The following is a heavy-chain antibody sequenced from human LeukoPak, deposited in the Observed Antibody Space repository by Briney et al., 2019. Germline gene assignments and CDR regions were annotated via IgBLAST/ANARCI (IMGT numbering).Heavy chain of an antibody. CDR2: ISAYNGNT. J-gene: IGHJ4*02. V-gene: IGHV1-18*01. CDR1: GYTFTTYG. CDR3: ARGSTARYYYDSSGYYRGAVDY. D-gene: IGHD3-22*01. Sequence: ASVTVSCKASGYTFTTYGISWVRQAPGQGLEWMGWISAYNGNTNYAQKFQGRVTMTTDTSTSTAYMELRSLRSDDTAVYYCARGSTARYYYDSSGYYRGAVDYWGQGTLVTISS.